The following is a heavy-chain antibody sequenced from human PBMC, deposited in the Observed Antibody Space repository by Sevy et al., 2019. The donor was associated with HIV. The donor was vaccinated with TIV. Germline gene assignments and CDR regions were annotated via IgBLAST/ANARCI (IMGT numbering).Heavy chain of an antibody. CDR1: GGSISSGDYY. Sequence: SETLSLTCTVSGGSISSGDYYWSWIRQPPGKGLEWIGYIYYSGRTYYNPSLKSRVTISVDTSKNQFSLKLTSVTAAETAVYYCARDPLNVGIAAARGDYWGQGTLVTVSS. D-gene: IGHD6-13*01. J-gene: IGHJ4*02. V-gene: IGHV4-30-4*01. CDR2: IYYSGRT. CDR3: ARDPLNVGIAAARGDY.